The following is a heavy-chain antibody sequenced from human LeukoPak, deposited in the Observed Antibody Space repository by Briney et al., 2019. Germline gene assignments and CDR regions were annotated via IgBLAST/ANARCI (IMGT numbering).Heavy chain of an antibody. CDR3: ARRGYDFWSGYYRAFDI. J-gene: IGHJ3*02. V-gene: IGHV4-39*07. CDR2: IYYSGST. CDR1: GASISSSSYY. D-gene: IGHD3-3*01. Sequence: PSETLSLTCTVSGASISSSSYYWGWIRQPPGKGLEWIGSIYYSGSTYYNPSLKSRVTISVDTSKNQFSLKLSSVTAADTAVYYCARRGYDFWSGYYRAFDIWGQGTMVTVSS.